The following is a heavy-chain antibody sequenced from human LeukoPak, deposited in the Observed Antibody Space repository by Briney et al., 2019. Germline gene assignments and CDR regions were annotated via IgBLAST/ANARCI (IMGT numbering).Heavy chain of an antibody. D-gene: IGHD6-19*01. Sequence: SETLSLTCAVSGGSISSSNWWSWVRQPPGRGLEWIGEISHSGSTNYNPSLKSRVTISVDKSKNQFSLKLSSVTAADTAVYYCAGAYSSGWLGHLFFDYWGQGTLVTVSS. CDR3: AGAYSSGWLGHLFFDY. J-gene: IGHJ4*02. V-gene: IGHV4-4*02. CDR2: ISHSGST. CDR1: GGSISSSNW.